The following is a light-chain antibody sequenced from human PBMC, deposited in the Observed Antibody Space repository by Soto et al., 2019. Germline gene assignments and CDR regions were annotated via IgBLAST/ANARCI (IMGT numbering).Light chain of an antibody. CDR2: LEGSGSY. Sequence: QAVVTQSSSASASLGSSVKLTCTLSSGHSSYIIAWHQQQPGKDPRYLMKLEGSGSYNKGSGVPDRFSGSSSGADRYLTISGLQFEDEADYYCETWDSNTWVFGGGTKLTVL. CDR1: SGHSSYI. J-gene: IGLJ3*02. CDR3: ETWDSNTWV. V-gene: IGLV4-60*02.